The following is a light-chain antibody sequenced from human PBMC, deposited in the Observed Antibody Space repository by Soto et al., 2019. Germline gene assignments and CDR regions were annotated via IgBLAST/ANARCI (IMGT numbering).Light chain of an antibody. CDR2: DAS. CDR1: QSITNR. Sequence: DIQMTQSPSTLSASVGDRVTITCRASQSITNRLAWYQLKPGKAPKVLIYDASNLEYGVPSRFSGSGFGTEFILTISSLQLDDFATYCCQQYGGMWTFGQGTKVEMK. CDR3: QQYGGMWT. V-gene: IGKV1-5*01. J-gene: IGKJ1*01.